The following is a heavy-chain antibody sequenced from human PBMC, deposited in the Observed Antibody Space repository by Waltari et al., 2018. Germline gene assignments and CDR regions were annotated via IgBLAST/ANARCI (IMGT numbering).Heavy chain of an antibody. CDR3: ARGQGVTGYYFDY. V-gene: IGHV1-69*01. CDR2: IIPIFGTA. Sequence: QVQLVQSGAEVKKPGASVKVSCKASGYTFTSYDINWVRQATGQGLEWMGGIIPIFGTANYAQKFQGRVTITADESTSTAYMELSSLRSEDTAVYYCARGQGVTGYYFDYWGQGTLVTVSS. CDR1: GYTFTSYD. D-gene: IGHD3-10*01. J-gene: IGHJ4*02.